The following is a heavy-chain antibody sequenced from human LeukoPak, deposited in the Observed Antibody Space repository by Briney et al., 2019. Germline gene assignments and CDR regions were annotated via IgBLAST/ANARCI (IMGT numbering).Heavy chain of an antibody. V-gene: IGHV1-69*05. D-gene: IGHD5-24*01. Sequence: SVKVSCKASGGTFSSYAISWVRQAPGQGLEWMGGIIPIFGTANYAQKFQGRVTITTDESTSTAYMELSSLRSEDTAVYYCARVPSPDGAFDIRGQGTMVTVSS. CDR1: GGTFSSYA. CDR3: ARVPSPDGAFDI. CDR2: IIPIFGTA. J-gene: IGHJ3*02.